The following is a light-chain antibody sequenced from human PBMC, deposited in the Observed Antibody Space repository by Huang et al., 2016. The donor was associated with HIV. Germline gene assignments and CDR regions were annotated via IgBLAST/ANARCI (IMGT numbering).Light chain of an antibody. CDR2: GAS. Sequence: EIVLTQSPGTLSLSPGERATLSCRASQSLRSTYLAGYQQKPGQSPRLLIYGASSRATDIPDRFSGSGSGTDFTLTISTLEPEDFAVYYCQQYDLLPLTFGGGTKVDIK. V-gene: IGKV3-20*01. CDR3: QQYDLLPLT. CDR1: QSLRSTY. J-gene: IGKJ4*01.